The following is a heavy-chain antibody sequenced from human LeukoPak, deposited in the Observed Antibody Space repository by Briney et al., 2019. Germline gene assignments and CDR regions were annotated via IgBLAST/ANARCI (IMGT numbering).Heavy chain of an antibody. J-gene: IGHJ1*01. CDR2: IYYSGST. V-gene: IGHV4-39*01. CDR1: GGSISRSSYY. D-gene: IGHD6-13*01. Sequence: SETLSLTCTVSGGSISRSSYYWGWIRQPPGKGLEWIGSIYYSGSTYYNPSLKSRVTISVDTSKNQFSLKLSSVTAADTAVYYCARPQQYSSSWYGFQHWGQGTLVTVSS. CDR3: ARPQQYSSSWYGFQH.